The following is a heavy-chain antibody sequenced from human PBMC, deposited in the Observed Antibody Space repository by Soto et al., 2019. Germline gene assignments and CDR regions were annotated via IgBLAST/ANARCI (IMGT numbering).Heavy chain of an antibody. J-gene: IGHJ4*02. D-gene: IGHD5-12*01. CDR1: VFSVTINY. CDR2: ISYDGNNK. Sequence: PGGSLRLSCVVSVFSVTINYMSWVRQAPGKGLEWVAVISYDGNNKYYADSVKGRFTISRDNSKNTLYLQMNSLKPEDTAVYYCARDLEMATKSPGDYWGQGTLVTVSS. V-gene: IGHV3-30-3*01. CDR3: ARDLEMATKSPGDY.